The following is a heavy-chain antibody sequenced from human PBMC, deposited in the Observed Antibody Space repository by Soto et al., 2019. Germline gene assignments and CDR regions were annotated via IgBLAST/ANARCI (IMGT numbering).Heavy chain of an antibody. CDR1: GYSFTSYW. J-gene: IGHJ4*01. V-gene: IGHV5-51*01. Sequence: GESLKISCKGSGYSFTSYWIGWVRQMPGKGLEWMGIIYPGDSDTRYSPSFQGQVTISADKSISTAYLQWSSLKASDTAMYYCARRRGGYDFWSGYLKTFFAYWGQEPWSPSPQ. CDR3: ARRRGGYDFWSGYLKTFFAY. CDR2: IYPGDSDT. D-gene: IGHD3-3*01.